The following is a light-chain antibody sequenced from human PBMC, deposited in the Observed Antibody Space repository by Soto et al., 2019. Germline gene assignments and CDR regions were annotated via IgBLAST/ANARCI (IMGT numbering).Light chain of an antibody. Sequence: QSVLTQPASVSGSPGQSITISCTGTSSVVGGYNYVSWYQQHPGKAPKLMIYDVSNRPSGVSNRFSGSKSGNTASLTISGLQAEDEADYYCSSYTSSRTKVFGTGTKVTVL. CDR2: DVS. CDR3: SSYTSSRTKV. V-gene: IGLV2-14*01. CDR1: SSVVGGYNY. J-gene: IGLJ1*01.